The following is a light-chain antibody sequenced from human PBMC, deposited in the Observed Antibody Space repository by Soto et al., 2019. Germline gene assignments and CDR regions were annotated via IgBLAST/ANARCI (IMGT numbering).Light chain of an antibody. CDR1: SSNIGAGYD. Sequence: QSVLTQPPSVSGSPGQTVTISCTWISSNIGAGYDAHWYQHLPGTAPKLLIYGNINRPSGVPDRFSGSKSGTSASLAITGLQADDEADYYCQSYDSRLSGSVFGTGTKVTVL. V-gene: IGLV1-40*01. J-gene: IGLJ1*01. CDR3: QSYDSRLSGSV. CDR2: GNI.